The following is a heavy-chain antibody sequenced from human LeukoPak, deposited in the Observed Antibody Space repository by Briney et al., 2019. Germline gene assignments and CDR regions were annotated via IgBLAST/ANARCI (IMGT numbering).Heavy chain of an antibody. D-gene: IGHD3-22*01. J-gene: IGHJ4*02. CDR2: ISTSGGNA. Sequence: GGSLRLSCAASGFTFSSHAMIWVRRPPGKGLEYVSDISTSGGNAPYADSVKDRYTIPRDNPRNTLFMELNSLRAEDMVLYYCAIMHPYYDGRGYWVKWGQETLVTVSS. CDR3: AIMHPYYDGRGYWVK. V-gene: IGHV3-23*01. CDR1: GFTFSSHA.